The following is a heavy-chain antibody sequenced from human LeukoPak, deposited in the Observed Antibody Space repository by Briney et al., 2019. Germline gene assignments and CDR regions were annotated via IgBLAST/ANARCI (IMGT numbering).Heavy chain of an antibody. D-gene: IGHD3-10*01. CDR3: ASGSENYDGSGSYY. J-gene: IGHJ4*02. V-gene: IGHV1-8*01. Sequence: ASVKVSCKASGYTFTSYDINWVRQATGQGLEWMGWMNPNSGNTGYARKFQGRVTMTRNTSISTAYMELSSLRSDDTAVYYCASGSENYDGSGSYYWGQGTLVTVSS. CDR2: MNPNSGNT. CDR1: GYTFTSYD.